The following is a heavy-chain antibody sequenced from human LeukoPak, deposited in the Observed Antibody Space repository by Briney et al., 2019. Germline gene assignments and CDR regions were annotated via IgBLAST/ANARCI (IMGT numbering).Heavy chain of an antibody. J-gene: IGHJ6*02. CDR1: GFTVSSNY. CDR3: ARDLHYYGMDV. V-gene: IGHV3-66*01. Sequence: PGGSLRLSCAASGFTVSSNYMSWVRQAPGKGVEWVSVIYSGGSTYYTDSVKGRFTISRDNSKNTLYLQMNSLRAEDTAVYYCARDLHYYGMDVWGQGTTVTVSS. CDR2: IYSGGST.